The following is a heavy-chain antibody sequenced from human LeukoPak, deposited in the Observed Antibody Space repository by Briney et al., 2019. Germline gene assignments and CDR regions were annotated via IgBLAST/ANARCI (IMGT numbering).Heavy chain of an antibody. CDR1: GYTFTGFY. Sequence: ASVKVSCKASGYTFTGFYIHWVRQAPGQGLEWMVWINPRNGGSHSAQKFQGRVTLTRDTSISTAYMEMRKLTSDDTAFYYCARGRIAAAGAIDYWGQGARVTVSS. D-gene: IGHD6-13*01. V-gene: IGHV1-2*02. J-gene: IGHJ4*02. CDR2: INPRNGGS. CDR3: ARGRIAAAGAIDY.